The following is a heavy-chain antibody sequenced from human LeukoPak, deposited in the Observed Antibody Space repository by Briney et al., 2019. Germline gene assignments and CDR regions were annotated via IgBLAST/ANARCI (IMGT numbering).Heavy chain of an antibody. Sequence: GGSLRLSCAASGFTFSSYAMHWVRQAPGKGLEWVAVISYDGSNKYYADSVKGRFTISRDNSKNTLYLQMNSLRAEDTAVYYCAKGSRGIFGVVHTWGQGTLVTVSS. CDR3: AKGSRGIFGVVHT. CDR2: ISYDGSNK. J-gene: IGHJ4*02. V-gene: IGHV3-30-3*01. D-gene: IGHD3-3*01. CDR1: GFTFSSYA.